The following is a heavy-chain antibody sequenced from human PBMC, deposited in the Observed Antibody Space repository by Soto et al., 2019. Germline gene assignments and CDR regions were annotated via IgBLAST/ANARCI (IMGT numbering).Heavy chain of an antibody. V-gene: IGHV1-2*04. D-gene: IGHD6-13*01. Sequence: QVQLVQSGAEVQKPGASVKVSCKASGYTFTGYYMHWVRQAPGQGLAWMGWINPNSGGTNYAQKLQVWVTMTRDTSISTAYMELSRLRSDDTAVYYCAREEQQLANDAFDIWGQGTMVTVSS. J-gene: IGHJ3*02. CDR1: GYTFTGYY. CDR2: INPNSGGT. CDR3: AREEQQLANDAFDI.